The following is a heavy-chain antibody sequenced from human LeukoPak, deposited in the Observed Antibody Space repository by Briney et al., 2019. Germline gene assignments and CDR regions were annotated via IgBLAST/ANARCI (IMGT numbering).Heavy chain of an antibody. CDR3: ARDRRIFSGYDRDIDY. V-gene: IGHV1-18*04. CDR2: ISAYNGNT. J-gene: IGHJ4*02. D-gene: IGHD5-12*01. Sequence: AASVKVSCKASGYTFTSYYMHWVRQAPGQGLEWMGWISAYNGNTNYAQKLQGRVTMTTDTSTSTAYMELRSLRSDDTAVYYCARDRRIFSGYDRDIDYWGQGTLVTVSS. CDR1: GYTFTSYY.